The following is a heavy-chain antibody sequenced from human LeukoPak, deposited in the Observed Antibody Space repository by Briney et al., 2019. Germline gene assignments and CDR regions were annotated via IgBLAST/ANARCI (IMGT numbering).Heavy chain of an antibody. V-gene: IGHV1-8*03. J-gene: IGHJ4*02. CDR2: MNPNSGNT. Sequence: ASVKVSCKTSGYTFTNYDINWVRQATGQGLEWMGWMNPNSGNTGYAQKFQGRVTITRDTSISTAYMELSSLRSEDTAVYYCARDGDYYGSGNFDYWGQGTLVTVSS. CDR3: ARDGDYYGSGNFDY. D-gene: IGHD3-10*01. CDR1: GYTFTNYD.